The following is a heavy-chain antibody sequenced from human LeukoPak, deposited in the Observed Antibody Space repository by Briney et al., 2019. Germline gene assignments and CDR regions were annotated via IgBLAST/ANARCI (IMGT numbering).Heavy chain of an antibody. CDR3: ARVVTWFDP. CDR1: GFTFSDYW. J-gene: IGHJ5*02. D-gene: IGHD3-16*02. Sequence: GGSLRLSCAASGFTFSDYWMHSVRQAPGKGLEWVSRIRGDGIETNYADSVKGRFTISRDNAKNTLYIQMNGLRAEDTAVYYCARVVTWFDPWGQGTLVTVSS. V-gene: IGHV3-74*01. CDR2: IRGDGIET.